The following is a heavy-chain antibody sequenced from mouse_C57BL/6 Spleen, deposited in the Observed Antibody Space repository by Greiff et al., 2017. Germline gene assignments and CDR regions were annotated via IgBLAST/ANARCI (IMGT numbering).Heavy chain of an antibody. Sequence: QVQLQQPGAELVKPGASVKLSCKASGYTFTSYWMHWVKQRPGQGLEWIGMIHPNSGSTNYNEKFKSKATLTVDKSSSTAYMQLSSLTSEDSAVYYCARVDYYGSSYVDYWGQGNSVTVSS. J-gene: IGHJ4*01. CDR3: ARVDYYGSSYVDY. CDR2: IHPNSGST. CDR1: GYTFTSYW. V-gene: IGHV1-64*01. D-gene: IGHD1-1*01.